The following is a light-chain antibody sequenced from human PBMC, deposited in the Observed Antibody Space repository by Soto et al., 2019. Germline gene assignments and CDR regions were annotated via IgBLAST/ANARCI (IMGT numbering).Light chain of an antibody. CDR3: QQTFTAPFT. CDR2: STS. J-gene: IGKJ3*01. Sequence: DIQMTQSPSSLSASLGDRVTITCRASQTIKTYLHWYQLRPGKAPSLLVYSTSTLQTGVPPRFSASGSGTDFILTISDLQPEDFATYFCQQTFTAPFTFGPGTRVEIQ. CDR1: QTIKTY. V-gene: IGKV1-39*01.